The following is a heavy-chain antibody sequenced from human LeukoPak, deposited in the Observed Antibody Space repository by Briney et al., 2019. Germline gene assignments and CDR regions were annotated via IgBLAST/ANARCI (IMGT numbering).Heavy chain of an antibody. CDR2: ISSSSSYI. V-gene: IGHV3-21*01. CDR1: GFTLSNSW. D-gene: IGHD3-3*01. Sequence: GGSLRLSCAASGFTLSNSWMHWVRQAPGKGLEWVSSISSSSSYIYYADSVKGRFTISRDNAKNSLYLQMNSLRAEDTAVYYCARDFSLDLWGQGTLVTVSS. J-gene: IGHJ5*02. CDR3: ARDFSLDL.